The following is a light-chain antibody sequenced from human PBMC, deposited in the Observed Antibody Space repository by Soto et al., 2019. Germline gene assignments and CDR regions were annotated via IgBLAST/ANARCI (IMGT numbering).Light chain of an antibody. V-gene: IGKV1D-12*01. J-gene: IGKJ4*01. CDR2: EES. CDR1: QGISSW. Sequence: DIQMTQSPSSVSASVGDRVTFTCRASQGISSWLAWYQQKPGKPPKLLIYEESTLHSGVPSRFSGRKSGTQFTLTIDSLQPEDFATYYCQQVKTYPRTFGGGTKVEIK. CDR3: QQVKTYPRT.